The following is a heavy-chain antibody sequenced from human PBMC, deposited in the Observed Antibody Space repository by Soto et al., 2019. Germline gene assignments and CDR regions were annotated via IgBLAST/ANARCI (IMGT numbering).Heavy chain of an antibody. J-gene: IGHJ2*01. CDR2: KSYEGSKK. CDR3: ARADGEYPYGLYWYMDV. CDR1: GFSFGHYG. D-gene: IGHD4-17*01. Sequence: QVRLVESGGGVAQPGRSLTLSCEASGFSFGHYGMHWVRQAPGKGLEWVALKSYEGSKKYYGESVKGRFTISRDNSRNTLYLQMSRLRMEDTAVYYGARADGEYPYGLYWYMDVWGRGTLVPVST. V-gene: IGHV3-30*03.